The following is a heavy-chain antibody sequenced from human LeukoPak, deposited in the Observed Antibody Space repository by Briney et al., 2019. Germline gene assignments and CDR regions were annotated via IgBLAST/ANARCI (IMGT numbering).Heavy chain of an antibody. D-gene: IGHD2-8*01. CDR2: IYYSGST. J-gene: IGHJ4*02. Sequence: SETLSLTCTVSGGSISSYYWSWIRQHPGKGLEWIGYIYYSGSTYYNPSLKSRVTISVDTSKNQFSLKLSSVTAADTAVYYCARFSFAVSGDYWGQGTLVTVSS. V-gene: IGHV4-59*06. CDR3: ARFSFAVSGDY. CDR1: GGSISSYY.